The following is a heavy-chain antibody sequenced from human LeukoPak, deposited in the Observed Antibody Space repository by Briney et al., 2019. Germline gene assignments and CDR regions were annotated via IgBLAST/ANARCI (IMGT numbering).Heavy chain of an antibody. D-gene: IGHD2-2*01. CDR3: AREVPASPPNYYYYMDV. Sequence: TSETLSLTCTVSGDSISNYFCSWIRQPAGKGLEWIGRIYSSGSTDYKPSLKSRVTISVDKSKNQFSLKLSSVTAADTAVYYCAREVPASPPNYYYYMDVWGKGTTVTVSS. J-gene: IGHJ6*03. CDR2: IYSSGST. V-gene: IGHV4-4*07. CDR1: GDSISNYF.